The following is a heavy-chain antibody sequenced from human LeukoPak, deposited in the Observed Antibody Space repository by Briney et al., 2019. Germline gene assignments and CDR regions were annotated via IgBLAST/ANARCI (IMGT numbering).Heavy chain of an antibody. J-gene: IGHJ6*02. CDR2: LYSGGST. D-gene: IGHD2-21*01. CDR3: ARVPASKLFPTFYYYYGMDV. V-gene: IGHV3-66*01. Sequence: GGSLRLSCAASGFTFTTYPMSWVRQAPGKGLEWLSVLYSGGSTYYADSVKGRFTISRDNSKNTLYLQMNSLRAEDTAVYYCARVPASKLFPTFYYYYGMDVWGQGTTVTVSS. CDR1: GFTFTTYP.